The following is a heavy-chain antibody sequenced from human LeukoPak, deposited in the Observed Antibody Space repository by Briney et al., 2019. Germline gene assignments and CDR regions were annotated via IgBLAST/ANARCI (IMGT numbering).Heavy chain of an antibody. J-gene: IGHJ4*02. D-gene: IGHD3-22*01. V-gene: IGHV1-2*06. CDR3: ARVQSEYYYDSSGYYY. CDR2: INPNSGGT. CDR1: GYTFTGYY. Sequence: ASVTVSCTAPGYTFTGYYMHWVRQAPGQGLEWMGRINPNSGGTNYAQKFQGRVTMTRDTSISTAYMELSRLRSDDTAVYYCARVQSEYYYDSSGYYYWGQGTLVTVSS.